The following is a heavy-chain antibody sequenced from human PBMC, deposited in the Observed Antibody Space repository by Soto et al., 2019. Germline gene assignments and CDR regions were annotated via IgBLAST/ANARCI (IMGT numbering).Heavy chain of an antibody. D-gene: IGHD3-3*01. V-gene: IGHV1-3*01. CDR2: INAGNGNT. CDR3: ARDRVTIWNYYYGMDV. Sequence: ASVKVSCKASGYTFTSYAMHWVRQAPGQRLEWMGWINAGNGNTKYSQKFQGGVTITRDTSASTAYMELSSLRSEDTAVYYCARDRVTIWNYYYGMDVWGQGTTVTVSS. J-gene: IGHJ6*02. CDR1: GYTFTSYA.